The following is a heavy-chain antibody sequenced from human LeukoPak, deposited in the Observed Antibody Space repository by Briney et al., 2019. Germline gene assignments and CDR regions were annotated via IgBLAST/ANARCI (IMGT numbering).Heavy chain of an antibody. CDR3: ARLPGSNYYYMDV. CDR2: ISGSGGST. CDR1: GFTFSSYA. J-gene: IGHJ6*03. D-gene: IGHD3-10*01. Sequence: GGSLRLSCAASGFTFSSYAMGWVRQAPGKGLEWVSAISGSGGSTYYADSVKGRFTISRDNSKNTLYLQMNSLRAEDTAVYYCARLPGSNYYYMDVWGKGTTVTGSS. V-gene: IGHV3-23*01.